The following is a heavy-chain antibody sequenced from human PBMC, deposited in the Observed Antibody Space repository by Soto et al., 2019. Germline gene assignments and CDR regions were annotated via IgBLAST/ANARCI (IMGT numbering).Heavy chain of an antibody. CDR1: EIIFSSYG. D-gene: IGHD2-15*01. J-gene: IGHJ4*02. CDR2: ISYDGSDK. Sequence: QVQLVESGGGEVQPGTSLRLSCVSSEIIFSSYGMHWVRQAPGKGLEWVAVISYDGSDKYYADSVKGRFTISRDNSKNTLFLQMNSLRPEDTALYYCAKDATHCSGNSCSHIDYWGQGALVTVSS. V-gene: IGHV3-30*18. CDR3: AKDATHCSGNSCSHIDY.